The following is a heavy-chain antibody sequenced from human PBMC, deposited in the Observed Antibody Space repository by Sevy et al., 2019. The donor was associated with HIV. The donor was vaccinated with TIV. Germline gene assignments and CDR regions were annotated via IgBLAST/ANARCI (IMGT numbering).Heavy chain of an antibody. CDR3: ARVGDDSASYSLDH. CDR2: INHSGST. Sequence: SETLSLTCAVSGASISSNAYSWTWIRQPPGKGLEWIGYINHSGSTYYNESLKGRVTMSVDRSRNQFSLNLSSVTAADTAVYYCARVGDDSASYSLDHWGQGTLVTVSS. J-gene: IGHJ4*02. CDR1: GASISSNAYS. V-gene: IGHV4-30-2*01. D-gene: IGHD3-10*01.